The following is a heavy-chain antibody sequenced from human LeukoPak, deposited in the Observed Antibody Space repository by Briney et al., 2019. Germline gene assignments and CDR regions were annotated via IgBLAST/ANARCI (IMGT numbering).Heavy chain of an antibody. CDR2: IYYSGST. J-gene: IGHJ3*02. D-gene: IGHD6-13*01. CDR1: GGSINYYY. Sequence: PSETLSLTCTVSGGSINYYYWSWIRQPPGKGLEWIGYIYYSGSTNYNPSLKSRVTISVDTSKNQFSLKLSSVTAADTAVYYCARQAYSSSWVTGPAFDIWGQGAMVTVSS. V-gene: IGHV4-59*01. CDR3: ARQAYSSSWVTGPAFDI.